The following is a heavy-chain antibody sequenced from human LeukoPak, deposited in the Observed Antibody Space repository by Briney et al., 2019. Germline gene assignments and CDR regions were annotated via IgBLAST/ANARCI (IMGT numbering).Heavy chain of an antibody. V-gene: IGHV3-30*04. J-gene: IGHJ6*03. CDR1: GFAFSSYA. CDR2: ISYDGSNK. D-gene: IGHD3-22*01. Sequence: PGGSLRLSCAASGFAFSSYAMHWVRQAPGKGLEWVAVISYDGSNKYYADSVKGRFTISRDNSKNTLYLQMNSLRAEDTAVYYCARASRDDSSGYYYDYYYYMDVWGKGTTVTVSS. CDR3: ARASRDDSSGYYYDYYYYMDV.